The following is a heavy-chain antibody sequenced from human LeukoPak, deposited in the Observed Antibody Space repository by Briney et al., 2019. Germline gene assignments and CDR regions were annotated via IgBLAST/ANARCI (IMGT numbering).Heavy chain of an antibody. D-gene: IGHD3-3*01. J-gene: IGHJ4*02. CDR3: ARGERFGVADY. CDR1: GGSFSGYY. CDR2: INHSGST. Sequence: PSETLSLTCAVYGGSFSGYYWSWIRQPPGKGLEWIGEINHSGSTNYNPSLKSRVTISVDTSKNQFSLKLSPVTAADTAVYYCARGERFGVADYWGQGTLVTVSS. V-gene: IGHV4-34*01.